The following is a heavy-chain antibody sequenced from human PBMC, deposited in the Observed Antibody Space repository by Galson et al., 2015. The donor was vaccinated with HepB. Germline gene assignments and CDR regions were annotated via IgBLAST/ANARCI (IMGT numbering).Heavy chain of an antibody. D-gene: IGHD1-7*01. CDR1: GFTFSNYV. Sequence: SLRLSCAASGFTFSNYVMHWVRQAPGKGLEWVAFISYDGNNKNYADSVKGRFTISRDNSKSTLYLQMSSLRTEDMAVYYCAREVDWNSFDYWGQGTLVTVPP. V-gene: IGHV3-30-3*01. CDR3: AREVDWNSFDY. J-gene: IGHJ4*02. CDR2: ISYDGNNK.